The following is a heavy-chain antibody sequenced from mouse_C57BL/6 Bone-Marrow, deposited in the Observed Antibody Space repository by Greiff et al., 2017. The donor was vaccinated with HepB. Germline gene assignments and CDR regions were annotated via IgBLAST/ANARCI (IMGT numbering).Heavy chain of an antibody. CDR2: IDPSDSET. J-gene: IGHJ3*01. CDR1: GYTFTSYW. V-gene: IGHV1-52*01. CDR3: ARTGGYYYPGWFAY. D-gene: IGHD1-1*01. Sequence: QVQLQQPGAELVRPGSSVKLSCKASGYTFTSYWMHWVKQRPIQGLEWIGNIDPSDSETHYNQKFKDKATLTVDKSSSTAYMQLSSRTSEDSAVYYCARTGGYYYPGWFAYWGQGTLVTVSA.